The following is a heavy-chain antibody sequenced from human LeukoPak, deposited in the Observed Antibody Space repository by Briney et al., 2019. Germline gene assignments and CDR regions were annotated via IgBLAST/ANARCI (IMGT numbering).Heavy chain of an antibody. Sequence: GGSLRLSCAASGFSFRTYGMIWVRQAPEKGLEWMSYISSSSNPIHYADSVKGRFTISRDNAKNSLYLQLSSLRDEDTAVYYCARDPGMKRAAACGHLWGQGTLVIVSS. V-gene: IGHV3-48*02. J-gene: IGHJ4*02. CDR3: ARDPGMKRAAACGHL. CDR2: ISSSSNPI. D-gene: IGHD6-13*01. CDR1: GFSFRTYG.